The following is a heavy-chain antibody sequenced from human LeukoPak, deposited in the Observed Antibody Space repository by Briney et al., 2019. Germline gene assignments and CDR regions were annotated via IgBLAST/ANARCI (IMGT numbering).Heavy chain of an antibody. J-gene: IGHJ3*02. V-gene: IGHV1-18*01. Sequence: ASVKVSSKASGYTFTIYGISWVRQAPGQGLERMGWISAYNGNTNYAQKLKGRVTMTTDTSTSTAYMELRSLRSDDTAVYYCARDEYYYDSSGYPAFDIWGQGTMVTVSS. CDR1: GYTFTIYG. D-gene: IGHD3-22*01. CDR3: ARDEYYYDSSGYPAFDI. CDR2: ISAYNGNT.